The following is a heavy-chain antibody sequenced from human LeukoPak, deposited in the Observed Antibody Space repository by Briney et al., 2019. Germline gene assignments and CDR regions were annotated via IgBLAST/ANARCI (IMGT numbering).Heavy chain of an antibody. CDR2: IRGSSATI. CDR3: AKEYQRITMIRSAFDI. V-gene: IGHV3-48*01. J-gene: IGHJ3*02. D-gene: IGHD3-22*01. Sequence: GGSLRLSCAASGFSFSTSSMSWVRQTPGKGLEWISYIRGSSATIYYADSVKGRFTISRDNARNTLYLQMNSLRAEDTAVYYCAKEYQRITMIRSAFDIWGQGTMVTVSS. CDR1: GFSFSTSS.